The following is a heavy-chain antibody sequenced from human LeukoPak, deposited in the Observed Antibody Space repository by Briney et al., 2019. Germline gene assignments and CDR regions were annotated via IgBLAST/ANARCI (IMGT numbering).Heavy chain of an antibody. CDR1: GGSISSSSYY. Sequence: PSETLSLTCTVSGGSISSSSYYWGWIRQPPGKGLEWIGSIYYSGSTYYNPSLKSRVTISVDTSKNQFSLKLSSVTAADTAVYYCARRPGGSYYVYYFDYWGQGTLVTVSS. CDR3: ARRPGGSYYVYYFDY. CDR2: IYYSGST. J-gene: IGHJ4*02. V-gene: IGHV4-39*01. D-gene: IGHD1-26*01.